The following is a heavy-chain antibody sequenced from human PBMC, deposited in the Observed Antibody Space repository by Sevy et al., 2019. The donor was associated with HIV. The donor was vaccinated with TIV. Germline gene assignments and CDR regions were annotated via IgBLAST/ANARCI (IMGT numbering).Heavy chain of an antibody. D-gene: IGHD3-9*01. V-gene: IGHV3-30*18. CDR1: GFTFSSYG. Sequence: GGSLRLSCAASGFTFSSYGMHWVRQAPGKGLEWVAVISYDGSNKYYADSVKGRFTISRDNSKNTLYLQMKSLRAEDTAVYYCAKDRRKSSYYDILTGYYTNYYYYGMDVWGQGTTVTVSS. CDR2: ISYDGSNK. CDR3: AKDRRKSSYYDILTGYYTNYYYYGMDV. J-gene: IGHJ6*02.